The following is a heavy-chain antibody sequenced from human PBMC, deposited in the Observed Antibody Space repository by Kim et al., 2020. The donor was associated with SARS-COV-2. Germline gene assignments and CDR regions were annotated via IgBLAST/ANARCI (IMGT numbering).Heavy chain of an antibody. J-gene: IGHJ6*02. V-gene: IGHV4-39*07. CDR1: GGSISSSSYY. CDR3: ARGRGWNYYGSGSYLDV. CDR2: IYYSGST. D-gene: IGHD3-10*01. Sequence: SETLSLTCTVSGGSISSSSYYWGWIHQPPGKGLEWIGSIYYSGSTYYNPSLKSRVTISVDTSKNQFSLKLSSVTAADTAVYYCARGRGWNYYGSGSYLDVWGQGTTVTVSS.